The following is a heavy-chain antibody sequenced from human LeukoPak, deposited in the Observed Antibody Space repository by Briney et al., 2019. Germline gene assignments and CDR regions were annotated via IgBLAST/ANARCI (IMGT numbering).Heavy chain of an antibody. CDR2: IIPIFGTA. D-gene: IGHD3-10*01. Sequence: SVKVSCKASGGTFSSYAISWVRQAPGQGLEWMGGIIPIFGTANYAQKFQGRVTITTDESTSTAYMELSSLRSEDTAVYYCVYQHGSGSYQGGSWGQGTLVTVSS. CDR1: GGTFSSYA. V-gene: IGHV1-69*05. CDR3: VYQHGSGSYQGGS. J-gene: IGHJ4*02.